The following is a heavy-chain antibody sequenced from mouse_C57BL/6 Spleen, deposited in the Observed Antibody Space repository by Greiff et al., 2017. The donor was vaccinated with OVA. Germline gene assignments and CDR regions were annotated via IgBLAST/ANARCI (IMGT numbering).Heavy chain of an antibody. CDR1: GYTFTSYW. V-gene: IGHV1-53*01. D-gene: IGHD1-1*01. CDR3: ARSGYYGSSPLYAMDY. J-gene: IGHJ4*01. CDR2: INPSNGGT. Sequence: QVQLKQPGTELVKPGASVKLSCKASGYTFTSYWMHWVKQRPGQGLEWIGNINPSNGGTNYNEKFKSKATLTVDKSSSTAYMQLSSLTSEDSAVYYCARSGYYGSSPLYAMDYWGQGTSVTVSS.